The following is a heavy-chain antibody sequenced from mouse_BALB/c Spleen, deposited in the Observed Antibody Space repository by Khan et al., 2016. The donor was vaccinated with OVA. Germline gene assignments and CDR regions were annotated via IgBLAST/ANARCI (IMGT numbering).Heavy chain of an antibody. J-gene: IGHJ2*01. CDR1: GYSITSDYA. V-gene: IGHV3-2*02. D-gene: IGHD1-1*01. CDR3: ARVYGGDFDY. Sequence: VQLKESGPGLVKPSQSLTLTCTVTGYSITSDYAWNWIRQFPGNKLEWMGFISYSGNTNYNPYLKSRISITRDPSKNQFFLQLNSVTTEDPATYYGARVYGGDFDYWGQGTTLTVSS. CDR2: ISYSGNT.